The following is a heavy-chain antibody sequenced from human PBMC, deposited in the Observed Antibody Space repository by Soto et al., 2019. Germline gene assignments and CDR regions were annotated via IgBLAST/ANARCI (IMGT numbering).Heavy chain of an antibody. CDR2: IYSGGST. J-gene: IGHJ4*02. CDR1: GFTVSSNY. Sequence: EVQLVESGGGLVQPGGSLRLSCAASGFTVSSNYMSWVRQAPGKGLEWVSVIYSGGSTYYADSVKGRFTISRHNSKNTRYLQMSRLRAEGTAVYYCASGADGYNTWGQGTLVTVSS. CDR3: ASGADGYNT. V-gene: IGHV3-53*04. D-gene: IGHD5-12*01.